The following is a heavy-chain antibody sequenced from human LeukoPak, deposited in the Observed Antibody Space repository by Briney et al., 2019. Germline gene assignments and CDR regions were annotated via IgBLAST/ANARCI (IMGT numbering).Heavy chain of an antibody. CDR1: GGSISSGDYY. D-gene: IGHD1-26*01. CDR2: INHSGST. CDR3: ARVKGGSYGAHNWFDP. V-gene: IGHV4-39*07. Sequence: SETLSLTCTVSGGSISSGDYYWSWIRQPPGKGLEWIGEINHSGSTNYNPSLKSRVTISVDTSKNQFSLKLSSVTAADTAVYYCARVKGGSYGAHNWFDPWGQGTLVTVSS. J-gene: IGHJ5*02.